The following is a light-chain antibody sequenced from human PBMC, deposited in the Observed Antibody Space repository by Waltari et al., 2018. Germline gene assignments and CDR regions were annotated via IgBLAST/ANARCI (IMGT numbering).Light chain of an antibody. Sequence: DVVMTQSHLSLHVSLGQPASISCRASQSLVYSDGNTYLNWFQQRPGQPPRRLIYNVSNRDSGVPDRFSGSGSGTDFTLKISRVEAEDVGVYYCMQGTHWPPYTFGQGTKLEIK. J-gene: IGKJ2*01. V-gene: IGKV2-30*01. CDR3: MQGTHWPPYT. CDR1: QSLVYSDGNTY. CDR2: NVS.